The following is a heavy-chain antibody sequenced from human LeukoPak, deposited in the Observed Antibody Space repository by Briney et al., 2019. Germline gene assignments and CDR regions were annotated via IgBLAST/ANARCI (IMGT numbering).Heavy chain of an antibody. CDR3: ARGPPGARNYYYYYYGMDV. D-gene: IGHD1-26*01. V-gene: IGHV4-34*01. Sequence: SETLSLTCAVYGGSFSGYYWSWIRQPPGKGLEWIGEINHSGSTNYNPSLKSRVAISVDTSKDQFSLKLRSVPAADTAVYYCARGPPGARNYYYYYYGMDVWGQGTTVTVSS. CDR2: INHSGST. CDR1: GGSFSGYY. J-gene: IGHJ6*02.